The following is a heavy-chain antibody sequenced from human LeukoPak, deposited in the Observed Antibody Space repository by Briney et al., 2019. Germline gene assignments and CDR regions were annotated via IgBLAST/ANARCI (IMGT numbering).Heavy chain of an antibody. D-gene: IGHD3-22*01. CDR2: IYPGDSDT. Sequence: GESVKISCKGSGYSFTSYWIGWVRQMPGKGLEWMGIIYPGDSDTRYSPSFQGQVTISADKSISTAYLQWSSLKASDTAMCYCARQLRGNQYYYDSSGYSYWGQGTLVTVSS. J-gene: IGHJ4*02. V-gene: IGHV5-51*01. CDR1: GYSFTSYW. CDR3: ARQLRGNQYYYDSSGYSY.